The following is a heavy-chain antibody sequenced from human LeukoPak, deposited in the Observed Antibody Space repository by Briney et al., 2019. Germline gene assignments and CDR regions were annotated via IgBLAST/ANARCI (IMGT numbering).Heavy chain of an antibody. CDR3: TRASYGSRPDNGFDV. J-gene: IGHJ6*02. V-gene: IGHV3-49*04. CDR2: IAGRDYAGKT. Sequence: PWGSLRLSCTGSGLTFGDYAVSWVRQAPGKGLEWVGFIAGRDYAGKTEYAASVKGRFIISRDDSKHIAYLQMNSLKTEDTATYYCTRASYGSRPDNGFDVSGPGTTVTVSS. D-gene: IGHD5-24*01. CDR1: GLTFGDYA.